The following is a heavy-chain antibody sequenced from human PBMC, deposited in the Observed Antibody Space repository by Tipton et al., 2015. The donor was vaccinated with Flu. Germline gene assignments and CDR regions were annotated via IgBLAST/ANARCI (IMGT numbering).Heavy chain of an antibody. D-gene: IGHD4-17*01. CDR2: IYYSGTT. J-gene: IGHJ3*02. CDR3: VRDYHDYGIDAFDI. Sequence: LRLSCTVSGAPIGDGGYYWGWVRQRPGKGLEWLGHIYYSGTTYYNPSLMSRISISVDTSKNQFSLRLRSVTAADTAMYYCVRDYHDYGIDAFDIWGHGTLVTVSS. V-gene: IGHV4-31*03. CDR1: GAPIGDGGYY.